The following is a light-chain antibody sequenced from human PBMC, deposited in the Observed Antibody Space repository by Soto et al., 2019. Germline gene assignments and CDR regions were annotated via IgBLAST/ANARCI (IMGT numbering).Light chain of an antibody. CDR2: EAS. CDR1: QSVSSNY. CDR3: QQYGNSPQT. Sequence: ENVLTQALGTLALSPRDAATLSCRASQSVSSNYLAWYQQRPGQTPKLLIYEASTRATGVPDRFSGSGSGTDYTLTIGRLEPEDFAVYYCQQYGNSPQTFGQGTKVDIK. J-gene: IGKJ1*01. V-gene: IGKV3-20*01.